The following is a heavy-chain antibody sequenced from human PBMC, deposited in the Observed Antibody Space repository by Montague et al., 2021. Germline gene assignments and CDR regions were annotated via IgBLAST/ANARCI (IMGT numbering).Heavy chain of an antibody. D-gene: IGHD4-17*01. CDR3: SRAWVRSGFDS. CDR1: GFTFSSYW. Sequence: SLRLSCAASGFTFSSYWMIWVRQAPGKRLEWVASIKKDGTEKYYGDSVMGRLTISRDNAKTSLYLQMNALRAEDTAVYFCSRAWVRSGFDSWGQGTLVTVSS. CDR2: IKKDGTEK. V-gene: IGHV3-7*05. J-gene: IGHJ4*02.